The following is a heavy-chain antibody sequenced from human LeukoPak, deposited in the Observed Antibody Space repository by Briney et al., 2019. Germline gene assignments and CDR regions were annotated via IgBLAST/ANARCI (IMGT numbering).Heavy chain of an antibody. V-gene: IGHV3-23*01. J-gene: IGHJ4*02. CDR1: GFTFSSND. CDR3: SKGQELEDWSSKS. CDR2: IRGNGGGT. Sequence: WGSLRLSCAASGFTFSSNDMTWVRQAPGKGLEWVSTIRGNGGGTHYAESLRGRFTISRDNSTSTVYLQMNSLSAEDTAIYYCSKGQELEDWSSKSWGRGTLVTVSS. D-gene: IGHD1-1*01.